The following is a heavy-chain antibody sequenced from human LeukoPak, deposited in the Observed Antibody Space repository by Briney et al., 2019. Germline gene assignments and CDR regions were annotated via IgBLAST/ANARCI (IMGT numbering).Heavy chain of an antibody. Sequence: GGSRRLSCAGSGFTFSSYAMHWVRQAPGKWLEYVSGISSNGGSTYYANSVKGRFTISRDNSKNTLYLQMGSLRAEDKAVYYCARDRVVGATTYPDYWGQETLVTVSS. J-gene: IGHJ4*02. D-gene: IGHD1-26*01. V-gene: IGHV3-64*01. CDR3: ARDRVVGATTYPDY. CDR1: GFTFSSYA. CDR2: ISSNGGST.